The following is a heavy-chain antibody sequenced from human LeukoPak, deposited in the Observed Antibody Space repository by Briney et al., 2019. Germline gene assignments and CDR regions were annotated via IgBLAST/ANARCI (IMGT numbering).Heavy chain of an antibody. Sequence: PGGSLRLSCAASGFTFHNYAIHWVRQAPGKGLEWVSLTSGDGITTYFADPVKGHFTISRDNSKSSLFLQMNSLRTEDTALYYCARDHVYGGADYWGQGTLVTVSS. V-gene: IGHV3-43*02. CDR1: GFTFHNYA. J-gene: IGHJ4*02. D-gene: IGHD5/OR15-5a*01. CDR2: TSGDGITT. CDR3: ARDHVYGGADY.